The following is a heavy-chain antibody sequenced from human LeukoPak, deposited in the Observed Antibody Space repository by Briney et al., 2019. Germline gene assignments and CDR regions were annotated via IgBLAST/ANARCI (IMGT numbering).Heavy chain of an antibody. CDR2: IRYVGINK. CDR3: AKAEFSSSWSPFDY. D-gene: IGHD6-13*01. Sequence: PGGSLRLSCAASGFTFSTYGMHWVRQAPGKGLEWVSFIRYVGINKYYADSVKGRFTISRDNSKNTLYLQMNSLRAEDMALYYCAKAEFSSSWSPFDYWGQGTLVTVSS. V-gene: IGHV3-30*02. J-gene: IGHJ4*02. CDR1: GFTFSTYG.